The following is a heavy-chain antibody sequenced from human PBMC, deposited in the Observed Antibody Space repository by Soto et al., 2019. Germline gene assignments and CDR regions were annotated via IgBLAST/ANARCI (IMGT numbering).Heavy chain of an antibody. CDR2: ISGSGGST. J-gene: IGHJ3*02. D-gene: IGHD2-15*01. Sequence: PGGSLRLSCAASGFTFSSYAMSWVRQAPGKGLEWVSAISGSGGSTYYADSVKGRFTISRGNSKNTLYLQMNSLRAEDTAVYYCAKAIIGSDIVVPYAFDIWGKGTMVTVSS. CDR1: GFTFSSYA. V-gene: IGHV3-23*01. CDR3: AKAIIGSDIVVPYAFDI.